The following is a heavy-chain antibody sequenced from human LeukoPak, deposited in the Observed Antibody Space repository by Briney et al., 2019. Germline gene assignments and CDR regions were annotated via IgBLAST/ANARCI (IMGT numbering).Heavy chain of an antibody. V-gene: IGHV3-74*01. CDR3: ARTHYGSVDY. CDR2: VNGDGSAT. J-gene: IGHJ4*02. Sequence: GGSLRLSCAASGFTFSYYWMHWVRQAPGKGLVWVSRVNGDGSATNYADSVKGRFTISRDNAKNTLYLQMNSLRPEDTAVYYCARTHYGSVDYWGQGTLVTVSS. D-gene: IGHD3-10*01. CDR1: GFTFSYYW.